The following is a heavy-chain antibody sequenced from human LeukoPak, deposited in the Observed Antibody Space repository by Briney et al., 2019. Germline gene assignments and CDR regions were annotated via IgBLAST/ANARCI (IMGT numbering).Heavy chain of an antibody. CDR3: AGTDYGGYAS. CDR2: INPNSGGT. J-gene: IGHJ5*02. CDR1: GYTFTGYY. D-gene: IGHD4-17*01. V-gene: IGHV1-2*02. Sequence: ASMKVSCKASGYTFTGYYMHWVRQAPGQGLEWMGWINPNSGGTNYAQKFQGRVTMTRDTSISTAYMELSRLRSYDTAVYYWAGTDYGGYASWGQGPRVTVPS.